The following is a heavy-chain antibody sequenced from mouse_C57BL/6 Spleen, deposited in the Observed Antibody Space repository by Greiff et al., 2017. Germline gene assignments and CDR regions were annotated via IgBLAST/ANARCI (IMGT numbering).Heavy chain of an antibody. Sequence: QVQLQQPGAELVRPGSSVKLSCKASGYTFTSYWMDWVKQRPGQGLEWIGNIYPSDSETHYNQKFKDKATLTVDKSSSTAYMQLSSLTSEDSAVYYCARGRLSLAMDYWGQGTSVTVSS. CDR1: GYTFTSYW. J-gene: IGHJ4*01. CDR2: IYPSDSET. D-gene: IGHD6-5*01. V-gene: IGHV1-61*01. CDR3: ARGRLSLAMDY.